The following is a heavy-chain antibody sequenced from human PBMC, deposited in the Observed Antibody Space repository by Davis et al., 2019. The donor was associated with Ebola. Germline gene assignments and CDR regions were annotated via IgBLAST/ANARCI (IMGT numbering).Heavy chain of an antibody. CDR2: ISSTGRST. V-gene: IGHV3-23*01. J-gene: IGHJ4*02. CDR1: GFTFASYA. CDR3: AKDRTSSSAFDY. Sequence: GGSLRLSCGASGFTFASYAMTWVRQAPGKGLEWVSSISSTGRSTYYADSAKGRFTISRDNSKNTLYLQMNSLRAEDTAVYYCAKDRTSSSAFDYWGQGTLVTVSS. D-gene: IGHD6-13*01.